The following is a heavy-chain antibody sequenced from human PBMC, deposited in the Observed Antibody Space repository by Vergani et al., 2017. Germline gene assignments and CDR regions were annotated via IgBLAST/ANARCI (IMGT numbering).Heavy chain of an antibody. CDR2: IIPIFGTA. V-gene: IGHV1-69*06. J-gene: IGHJ2*01. D-gene: IGHD5-24*01. CDR3: ARYRDGYNEKSFDL. Sequence: QVQLVQSGAEVKKPGSSVKVSCKASGGTFSSYAISWVRQAPGQGLEWMGGIIPIFGTAHYAQNFQGRVTIPADKSTSTAYMWLSSLRSEDTAVYYSARYRDGYNEKSFDLWGRGTLVTVSS. CDR1: GGTFSSYA.